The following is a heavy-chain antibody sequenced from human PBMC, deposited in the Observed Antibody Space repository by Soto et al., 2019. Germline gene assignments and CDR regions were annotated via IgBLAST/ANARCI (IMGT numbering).Heavy chain of an antibody. CDR2: IWYDGSNK. D-gene: IGHD3-3*01. Sequence: QVQLVESGGGVVQPGRSLRLSCAASGFTFSSYGMHWVRQAPGKGLEWVAVIWYDGSNKYYADSVKGRFTISRDNSKNTLYLQMNSLRAEDTAVYYCATTTYDIWSGYWPADYYYGMDVWGQGTTVTVSS. J-gene: IGHJ6*02. V-gene: IGHV3-33*01. CDR1: GFTFSSYG. CDR3: ATTTYDIWSGYWPADYYYGMDV.